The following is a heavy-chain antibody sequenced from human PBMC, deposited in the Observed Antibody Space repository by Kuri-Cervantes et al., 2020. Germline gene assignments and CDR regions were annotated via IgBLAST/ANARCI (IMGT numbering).Heavy chain of an antibody. D-gene: IGHD3-22*01. J-gene: IGHJ3*02. V-gene: IGHV5-51*01. CDR1: GYSFTSYW. CDR2: IYPGESDT. Sequence: GGSLRLSCKVSGYSFTSYWIGWVRQMPGKGLEWMGIIYPGESDTIYSPSFQGQVTISADKSISTAYLHWTSLKASDTAMYYCARRDHDYDGSDFIRGALDTWGQGTMVTVSS. CDR3: ARRDHDYDGSDFIRGALDT.